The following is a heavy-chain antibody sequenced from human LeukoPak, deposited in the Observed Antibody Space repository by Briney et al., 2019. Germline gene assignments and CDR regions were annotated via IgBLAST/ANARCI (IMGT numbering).Heavy chain of an antibody. CDR3: ARMEEYRLHATMAFDF. CDR1: GDSIGNNY. CDR2: LYYTGST. D-gene: IGHD2-2*01. V-gene: IGHV4-59*01. J-gene: IGHJ3*01. Sequence: SETLFLTCTGSGDSIGNNYGSWIRQPPGKGLEWIDYLYYTGSTYYNPSLQSRVSISADTSKKQVSLKLTSVTAADTAIYYCARMEEYRLHATMAFDFWGRGTAVTVSA.